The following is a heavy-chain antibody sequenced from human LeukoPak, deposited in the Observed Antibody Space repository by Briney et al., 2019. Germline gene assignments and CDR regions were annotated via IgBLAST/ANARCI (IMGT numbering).Heavy chain of an antibody. CDR1: GGSISSGGYY. CDR2: IYYSGST. V-gene: IGHV4-31*03. D-gene: IGHD2-2*01. Sequence: SETLSLTCTVSGGSISSGGYYWSWIRQHPGKGLEWIGYIYYSGSTYYNPSLKSRVTISVDTSKNQFSLKLSSVTAADTAVYYCASGDCSSTSCLRFWGQGTLVTVSA. J-gene: IGHJ4*02. CDR3: ASGDCSSTSCLRF.